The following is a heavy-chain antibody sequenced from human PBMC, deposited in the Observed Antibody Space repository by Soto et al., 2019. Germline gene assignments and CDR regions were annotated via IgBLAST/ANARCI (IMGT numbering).Heavy chain of an antibody. CDR1: GYTFTSYY. CDR2: INPSGGST. J-gene: IGHJ5*02. CDR3: ARPIYNYDSSGYHP. Sequence: QVQLVQSGAEVKKPGASVKVSCKASGYTFTSYYMHWVRQAPGQGLEWMGIINPSGGSTSYAQKFQGRVTMTRDTSISTAYMELSRLRSDDTAVYYCARPIYNYDSSGYHPWGQGTLVTVSS. D-gene: IGHD3-22*01. V-gene: IGHV1-46*01.